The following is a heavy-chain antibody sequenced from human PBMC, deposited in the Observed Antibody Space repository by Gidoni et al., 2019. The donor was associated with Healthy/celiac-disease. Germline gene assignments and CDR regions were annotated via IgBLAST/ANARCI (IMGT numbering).Heavy chain of an antibody. V-gene: IGHV4-39*01. D-gene: IGHD3-3*01. Sequence: QLQLQESGPGLVKPSETLSLTCTVSGGSIRSSSYYWGWIRQPPGKGLEWIGSIYSSGSTYYNPSLKSRVTISVDTSKNQFSLKLSSVTAADTAVYYCARRYYDFWSGYYIGPYDYWGQGTLVTVSS. CDR3: ARRYYDFWSGYYIGPYDY. CDR1: GGSIRSSSYY. J-gene: IGHJ4*02. CDR2: IYSSGST.